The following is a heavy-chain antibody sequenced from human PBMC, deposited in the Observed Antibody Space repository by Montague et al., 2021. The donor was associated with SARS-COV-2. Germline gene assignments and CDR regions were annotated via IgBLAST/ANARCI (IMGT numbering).Heavy chain of an antibody. Sequence: SLRLSCAASGFTFDDYAMHWVRQAPGKGLEWVSGISWNSGSIGYADSVKGRFTISRDNAKNSLYLQMNSLRAEDTALYYCAKALYGDYPFDYWGQGTLVTVSS. V-gene: IGHV3-9*01. CDR2: ISWNSGSI. CDR3: AKALYGDYPFDY. D-gene: IGHD4-17*01. CDR1: GFTFDDYA. J-gene: IGHJ4*02.